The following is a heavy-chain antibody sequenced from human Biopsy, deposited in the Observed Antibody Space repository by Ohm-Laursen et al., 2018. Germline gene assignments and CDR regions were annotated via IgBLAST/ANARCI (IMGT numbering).Heavy chain of an antibody. CDR2: MNPNSGNT. CDR3: ARGRNPVWFGEDLDY. Sequence: GSSVKVSCKASGYTLTSYEINWVRQATGQGLEWMGWMNPNSGNTGYAQKFQGRVTMTRNTSISTAYMEVSSLRSEDTAVYYCARGRNPVWFGEDLDYWGQGTPVTVSS. CDR1: GYTLTSYE. D-gene: IGHD3-10*01. J-gene: IGHJ4*02. V-gene: IGHV1-8*01.